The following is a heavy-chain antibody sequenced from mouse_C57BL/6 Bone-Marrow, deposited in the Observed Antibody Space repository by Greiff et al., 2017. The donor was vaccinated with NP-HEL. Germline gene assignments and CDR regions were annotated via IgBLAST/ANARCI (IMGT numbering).Heavy chain of an antibody. CDR2: IDPENGDT. CDR3: TTITTVVATDY. J-gene: IGHJ2*01. Sequence: EVQLQRSGAELVRPGASVKLSCTASGFNIKDDYMHWVKQRPEQGLEWIGWIDPENGDTEYASKFQGKATITADTSSNTAYLQLSSLTSEDTAVYYCTTITTVVATDYWGQGTTLTVSS. V-gene: IGHV14-4*01. CDR1: GFNIKDDY. D-gene: IGHD1-1*01.